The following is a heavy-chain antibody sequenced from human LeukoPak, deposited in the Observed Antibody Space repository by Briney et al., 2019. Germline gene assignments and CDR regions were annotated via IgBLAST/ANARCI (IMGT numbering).Heavy chain of an antibody. D-gene: IGHD3-16*01. Sequence: GGSLRLSCAASGFTFSSDSMNWVRQAPGKGLEWVSSISSSGTYVYYADSVKGRFTISRDNAKNSLSLQMNSLRADDAAVYYCARASGKQLASYVPDGFDIWGQGTMVTVSS. CDR2: ISSSGTYV. CDR3: ARASGKQLASYVPDGFDI. CDR1: GFTFSSDS. V-gene: IGHV3-21*01. J-gene: IGHJ3*02.